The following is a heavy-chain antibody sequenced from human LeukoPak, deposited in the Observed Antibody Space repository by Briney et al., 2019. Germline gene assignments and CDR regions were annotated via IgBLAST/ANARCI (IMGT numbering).Heavy chain of an antibody. J-gene: IGHJ5*02. CDR1: GGSISSGDYY. V-gene: IGHV4-31*03. CDR3: AREVLVSNWLDP. CDR2: IYYSGST. Sequence: SETLSLTCTVSGGSISSGDYYWSWIRQPPGKGLEWIGYIYYSGSTYYNPSLKSRVTISEDTSNNQFSLRLSSVTAADTAVYFCAREVLVSNWLDPWGQGAPVTVSS. D-gene: IGHD3-3*01.